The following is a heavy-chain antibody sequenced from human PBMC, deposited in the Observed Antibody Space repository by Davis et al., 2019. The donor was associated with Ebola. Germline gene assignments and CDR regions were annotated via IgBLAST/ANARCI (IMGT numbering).Heavy chain of an antibody. J-gene: IGHJ4*02. D-gene: IGHD1-7*01. CDR2: IKSKTDGGTT. Sequence: PGGSLRLSCAASGFTFSNAWMSWVRQAPGKGLEWVGRIKSKTDGGTTDYAAPVKGRFTISRDDSKNTLYLQMNSLKTEDTAVYYCTTGAYNWNSRYYFDYWGQGTLVTVSS. CDR1: GFTFSNAW. CDR3: TTGAYNWNSRYYFDY. V-gene: IGHV3-15*01.